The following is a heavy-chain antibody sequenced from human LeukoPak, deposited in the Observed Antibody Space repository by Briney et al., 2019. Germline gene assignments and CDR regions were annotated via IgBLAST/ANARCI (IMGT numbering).Heavy chain of an antibody. CDR3: ARVDYYDTHYGMDV. D-gene: IGHD3-22*01. J-gene: IGHJ6*02. CDR1: GFTFSSYW. Sequence: QPGGSLRLSCAASGFTFSSYWMSWVRQAPGKGLEWVANIKQDGSEKYYVDSVKGRFTISRDNAKNSLYLQMNSLRAGDTAVYYCARVDYYDTHYGMDVWGQGTTVTVSS. CDR2: IKQDGSEK. V-gene: IGHV3-7*01.